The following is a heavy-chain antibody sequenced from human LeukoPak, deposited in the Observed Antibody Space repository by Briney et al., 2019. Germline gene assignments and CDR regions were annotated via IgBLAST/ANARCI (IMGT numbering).Heavy chain of an antibody. V-gene: IGHV4-4*02. J-gene: IGHJ4*02. CDR2: IYHSGST. CDR1: GGSISRSNW. Sequence: SETLSLTCAASGGSISRSNWWSWVRQPPGKGLEWIGEIYHSGSTNYNPSLKSRVTMSVDKSKNQFSLKLSSVTAADTAVYYCARVSSGATTVDYWGQGTLVTVSS. D-gene: IGHD1-26*01. CDR3: ARVSSGATTVDY.